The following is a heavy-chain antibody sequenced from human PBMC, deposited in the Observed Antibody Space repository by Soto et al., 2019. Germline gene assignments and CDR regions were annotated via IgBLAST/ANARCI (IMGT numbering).Heavy chain of an antibody. V-gene: IGHV5-51*01. Sequence: GESLKISCKGSGYSFTSYWIGWVCQVPGKGLEWMGIIYPGDSDTRYSPSFQGQVTISADKSISTAYLQWSSLKASDTAMYYCARHERFRPSHYDFWSGSLYNWFDPWGQGTLVTVSS. D-gene: IGHD3-3*01. CDR3: ARHERFRPSHYDFWSGSLYNWFDP. CDR2: IYPGDSDT. J-gene: IGHJ5*01. CDR1: GYSFTSYW.